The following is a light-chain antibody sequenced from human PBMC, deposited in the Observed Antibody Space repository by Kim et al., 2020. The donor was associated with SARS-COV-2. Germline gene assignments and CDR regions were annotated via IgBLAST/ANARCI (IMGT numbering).Light chain of an antibody. Sequence: QSALTQPASVSGSPGQSITISCTVTSSDVGGYNYVSWYQQHPGKAPKLLIYDVSNRPAGVANRFSGSKSGKTASLTISGLQAEDEADYYCSSYTSSSTVVFGGGTQLTVL. CDR1: SSDVGGYNY. V-gene: IGLV2-14*03. CDR3: SSYTSSSTVV. J-gene: IGLJ2*01. CDR2: DVS.